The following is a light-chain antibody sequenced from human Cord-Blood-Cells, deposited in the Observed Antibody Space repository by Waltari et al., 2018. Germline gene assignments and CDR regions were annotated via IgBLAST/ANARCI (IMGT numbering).Light chain of an antibody. CDR3: SSYTSSSTWV. CDR2: DVS. J-gene: IGLJ3*02. Sequence: QSALTQPASVSGSPGQSITISCTGTSSDVGGYNYVSWYQQHPGKATKLMIYDVSKRPSGVSDRFSGSKSGNTASLTISGLQAEDEADYYCSSYTSSSTWVFCGGTKLTVL. V-gene: IGLV2-14*01. CDR1: SSDVGGYNY.